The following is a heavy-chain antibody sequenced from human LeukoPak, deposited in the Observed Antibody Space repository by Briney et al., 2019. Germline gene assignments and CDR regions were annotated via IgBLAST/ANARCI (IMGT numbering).Heavy chain of an antibody. J-gene: IGHJ4*02. Sequence: GGSLRLSCAASGFTFDDYAMHWVRQAPGKGLEWVSLISGDGGSTYYADSVKGRFTSSRDNSKNSLYLQMNSLRTEDTALYYCAKDSYSSGWYLFDYWGQGTLVTVSS. D-gene: IGHD6-19*01. V-gene: IGHV3-43*02. CDR3: AKDSYSSGWYLFDY. CDR2: ISGDGGST. CDR1: GFTFDDYA.